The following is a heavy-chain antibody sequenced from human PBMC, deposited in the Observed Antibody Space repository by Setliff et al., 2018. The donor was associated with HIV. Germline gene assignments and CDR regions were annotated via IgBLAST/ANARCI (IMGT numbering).Heavy chain of an antibody. J-gene: IGHJ6*02. CDR3: AREIGDYYDSSGYYPPTDYYYGMDV. D-gene: IGHD3-22*01. CDR2: ISAYSGDT. CDR1: GYPFSGYG. Sequence: ASVKVSCKASGYPFSGYGISWVRQAPGQGLGWMGWISAYSGDTNYAQKFQGRLTMTTDTSTSTAYMELRSLRSDDTAVYYCAREIGDYYDSSGYYPPTDYYYGMDVWGQGTTVTVSS. V-gene: IGHV1-18*01.